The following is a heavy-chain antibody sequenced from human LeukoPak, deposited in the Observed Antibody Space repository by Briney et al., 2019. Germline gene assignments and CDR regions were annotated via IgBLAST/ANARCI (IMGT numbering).Heavy chain of an antibody. CDR3: ARDSFSGSSLDY. V-gene: IGHV3-20*04. D-gene: IGHD1-26*01. Sequence: GGSLRLSCAASGFTFDEYGMSWVRQAPGKGLEWVSSINWDGGSTAYADSVQGRFTISKDNAKNSLHLQMKSLRAEDTALYYCARDSFSGSSLDYWGQGTLVTVSS. CDR2: INWDGGST. CDR1: GFTFDEYG. J-gene: IGHJ4*02.